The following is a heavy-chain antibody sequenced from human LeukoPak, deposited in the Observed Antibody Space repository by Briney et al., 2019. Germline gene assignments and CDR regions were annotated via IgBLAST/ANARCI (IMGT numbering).Heavy chain of an antibody. CDR2: ISAYNGNT. D-gene: IGHD6-6*01. J-gene: IGHJ4*02. CDR3: ARDHLERGSSPDY. CDR1: GYTFASYE. V-gene: IGHV1-18*01. Sequence: ASVKVSCKASGYTFASYEINWVRQATGQGLEWMGWISAYNGNTNYAQKLQGRVTMTTDTSTSTAHMELRSLRSDDTAVYYCARDHLERGSSPDYWGQGTLVTVSS.